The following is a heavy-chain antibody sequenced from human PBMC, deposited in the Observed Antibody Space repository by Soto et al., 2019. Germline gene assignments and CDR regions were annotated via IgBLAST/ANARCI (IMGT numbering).Heavy chain of an antibody. CDR2: VIPMFPTA. J-gene: IGHJ6*02. D-gene: IGHD2-21*02. Sequence: SVKVSCKASGGTFSNHAISWVRQAPGQGLEWVGGVIPMFPTADYAQRFQGRVTITADDSTTTVYMELSGLRSEDTAMYYCARDDATYCGGDCYRYFYYGMDAWGQGTTVTVS. CDR3: ARDDATYCGGDCYRYFYYGMDA. CDR1: GGTFSNHA. V-gene: IGHV1-69*13.